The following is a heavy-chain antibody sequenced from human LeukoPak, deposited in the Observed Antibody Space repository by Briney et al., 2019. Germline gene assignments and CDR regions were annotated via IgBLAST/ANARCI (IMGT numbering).Heavy chain of an antibody. CDR2: IYPGDSDT. CDR1: GYSFTSYW. J-gene: IGHJ6*02. D-gene: IGHD4-11*01. CDR3: ARHVTTVTVTGYGMDV. V-gene: IGHV5-51*01. Sequence: GESLKISCKGSGYSFTSYWISWVRQMPGKGLEWMGIIYPGDSDTRYSPSFQGQVTISADKSISTAYLQWSSLKASDTAMYYCARHVTTVTVTGYGMDVWGQGTTVTVSS.